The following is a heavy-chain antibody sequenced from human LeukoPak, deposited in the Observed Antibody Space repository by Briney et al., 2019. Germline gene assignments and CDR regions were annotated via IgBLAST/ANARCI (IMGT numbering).Heavy chain of an antibody. CDR1: GGSFSGYY. V-gene: IGHV4-34*01. Sequence: SETLSLTCAVYGGSFSGYYWSWIRQPPGKGLEWLGEINHSGSTNYNPSLKSRVTISVDTSKNQFSLKLSSVTAADTAVYYCARAQFLPAAIKGRWNYYGMDVWGKGTTVTVSS. CDR3: ARAQFLPAAIKGRWNYYGMDV. CDR2: INHSGST. J-gene: IGHJ6*04. D-gene: IGHD2-2*01.